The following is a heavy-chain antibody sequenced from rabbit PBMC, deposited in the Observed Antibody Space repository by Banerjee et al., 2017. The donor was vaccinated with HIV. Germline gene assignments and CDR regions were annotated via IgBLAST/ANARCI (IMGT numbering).Heavy chain of an antibody. CDR2: INTATGKA. Sequence: QEQLVESGGGLVKPGASLTLTCKASGFSFSNKAVMCWVRQAPGKGLEWIACINTATGKAVYATWAKGRFTISRTSSTTVTLQMTSLTAADTATYFCARDSGSSFSSYGMDLWGQGTLVTVS. V-gene: IGHV1S45*01. J-gene: IGHJ3*01. CDR3: ARDSGSSFSSYGMDL. D-gene: IGHD8-1*01. CDR1: GFSFSNKAV.